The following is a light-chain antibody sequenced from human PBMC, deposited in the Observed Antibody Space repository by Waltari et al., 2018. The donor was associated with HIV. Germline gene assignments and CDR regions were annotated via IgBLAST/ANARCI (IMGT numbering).Light chain of an antibody. V-gene: IGKV1-39*01. Sequence: DIQMTQSPSSLSASLGDRIVITCRASHNIITYIKWYQQKPGRAPDLLIYAASTLRSGVPSRFSGSGSGTDFTLTISSLQPDYFATYYCQQSYRSLTFGPGTKVDV. CDR1: HNIITY. CDR2: AAS. J-gene: IGKJ3*01. CDR3: QQSYRSLT.